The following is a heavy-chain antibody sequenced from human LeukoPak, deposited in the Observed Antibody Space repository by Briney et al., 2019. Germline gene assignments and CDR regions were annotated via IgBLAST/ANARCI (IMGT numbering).Heavy chain of an antibody. CDR1: GGSISSYY. J-gene: IGHJ3*02. Sequence: PSETLSLTCTVSGGSISSYYWSWLRQPPGKGLEWIGYIYYSGSTSYNPSLKSRVTISVDTSKNQFSLKLSSVTAADTAVYYCARVPVTDYVWGSSLGAFDIWGQGTMVTVSS. V-gene: IGHV4-59*01. CDR3: ARVPVTDYVWGSSLGAFDI. D-gene: IGHD3-16*01. CDR2: IYYSGST.